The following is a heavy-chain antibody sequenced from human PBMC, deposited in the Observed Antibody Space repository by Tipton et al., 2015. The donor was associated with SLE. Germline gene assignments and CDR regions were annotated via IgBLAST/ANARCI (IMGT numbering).Heavy chain of an antibody. J-gene: IGHJ4*02. V-gene: IGHV3-23*01. CDR1: GFTFSNYA. Sequence: SLRLSCVVSGFTFSNYAMSWVRQAPGKELQWISTITDNGNTAYNADSVKGRFTISRDNSKNTLYLQMHSLRADDTAVYYCVPRGGYPADSWGQGTLVTVSS. CDR3: VPRGGYPADS. D-gene: IGHD5-18*01. CDR2: ITDNGNTA.